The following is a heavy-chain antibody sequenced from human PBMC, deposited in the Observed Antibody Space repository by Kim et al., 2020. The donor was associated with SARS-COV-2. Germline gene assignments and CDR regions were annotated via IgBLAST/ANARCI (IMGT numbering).Heavy chain of an antibody. D-gene: IGHD3-16*01. CDR3: LGGFYFDY. V-gene: IGHV1-3*01. Sequence: GKGNTIYSQKFKRRVTFTTDTSASTAYMELSFLRSEDSAVYYCLGGFYFDYWGQGTLVTVSS. CDR2: GKGNT. J-gene: IGHJ4*02.